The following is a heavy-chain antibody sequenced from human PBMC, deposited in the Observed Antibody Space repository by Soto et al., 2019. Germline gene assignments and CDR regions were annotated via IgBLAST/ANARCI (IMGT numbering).Heavy chain of an antibody. D-gene: IGHD2-8*02. Sequence: LRLSCAASGFTFSSYNMNWVRQAPGRGLEWVSSISGSSTIVHYADSVKGRFTISRDNAYNSLFLQMNSLTDEDTAVYYCARDPAAVTWYFFDSWGQGTLVTVSS. CDR3: ARDPAAVTWYFFDS. V-gene: IGHV3-48*02. CDR2: ISGSSTIV. CDR1: GFTFSSYN. J-gene: IGHJ4*02.